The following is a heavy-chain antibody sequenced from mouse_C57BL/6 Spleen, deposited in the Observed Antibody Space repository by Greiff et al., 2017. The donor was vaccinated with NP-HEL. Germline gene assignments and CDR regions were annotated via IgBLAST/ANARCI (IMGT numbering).Heavy chain of an antibody. CDR2: ISSGGDYI. D-gene: IGHD2-4*01. CDR1: GFTFSSYA. J-gene: IGHJ1*03. CDR3: TREDYDYDKGYFDV. Sequence: EVKLMESGEGLVKPGGSLKLSCAASGFTFSSYAMSWVRQTPEKRLEWVAYISSGGDYIYYADTVKGRFTISRDNARNTLYLQMSSLKSEDTAMYYCTREDYDYDKGYFDVWGTGTTVTVSS. V-gene: IGHV5-9-1*02.